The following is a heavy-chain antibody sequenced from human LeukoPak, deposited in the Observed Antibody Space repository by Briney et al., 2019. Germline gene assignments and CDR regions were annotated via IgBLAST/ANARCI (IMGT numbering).Heavy chain of an antibody. CDR2: INHSGST. D-gene: IGHD6-19*01. CDR3: ARGGWYRDY. J-gene: IGHJ4*02. V-gene: IGHV4-34*01. CDR1: GGSISSYY. Sequence: SETLSLTCTVSGGSISSYYWSWIRQPPGKGLEWIGEINHSGSTNYNPSLKSRVTISVDTSKNQFSLKLSSVTAADTAVYYCARGGWYRDYWGQGTLVTVSS.